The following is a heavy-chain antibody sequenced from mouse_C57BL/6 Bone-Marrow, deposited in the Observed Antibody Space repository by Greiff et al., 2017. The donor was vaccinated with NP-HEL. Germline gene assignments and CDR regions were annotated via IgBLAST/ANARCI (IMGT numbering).Heavy chain of an antibody. CDR3: TIFYSAWFAY. CDR1: GFTFSSYA. Sequence: EVKVEESGEGLVKPGGSLKLSCAASGFTFSSYAMSWVRQTPEKRLEWVAYISSGGDYIYYADTVKGRFTISRDNARNTLYLQMSSLKSEDTAMYYCTIFYSAWFAYWGQGTLVTVSA. V-gene: IGHV5-9-1*02. CDR2: ISSGGDYI. J-gene: IGHJ3*01. D-gene: IGHD2-1*01.